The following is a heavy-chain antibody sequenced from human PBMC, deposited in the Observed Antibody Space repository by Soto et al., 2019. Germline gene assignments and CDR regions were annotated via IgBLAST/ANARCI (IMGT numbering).Heavy chain of an antibody. Sequence: QVQLQESGPGLVEPSETLSLTCAVSGGSISETYWWSWVRQPPGKGLEWIGEISYRGTTHYNPSLRSRVTISMDTSRNQISLTLISVTAADSASYYCARPIGVTGTRGFDYWGQGTLVTVSS. CDR2: ISYRGTT. J-gene: IGHJ4*02. D-gene: IGHD6-19*01. V-gene: IGHV4-4*02. CDR1: GGSISETYW. CDR3: ARPIGVTGTRGFDY.